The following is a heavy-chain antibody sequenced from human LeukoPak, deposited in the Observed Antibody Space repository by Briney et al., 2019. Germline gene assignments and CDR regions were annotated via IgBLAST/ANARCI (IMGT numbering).Heavy chain of an antibody. CDR3: ARERGYSYGYCDY. J-gene: IGHJ4*02. CDR2: IKQDGSEK. D-gene: IGHD5-18*01. V-gene: IGHV3-7*01. CDR1: GFTFSSYW. Sequence: GGSLRLSCAASGFTFSSYWMSWVRQAPGKGLEWVANIKQDGSEKYYVDSVKGRFTISRDNAKNSLYLQMNSLRAEDTAVYYCARERGYSYGYCDYWGQGTLVTVSS.